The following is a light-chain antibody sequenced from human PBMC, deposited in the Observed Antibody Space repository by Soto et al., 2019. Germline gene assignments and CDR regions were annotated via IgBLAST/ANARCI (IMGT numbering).Light chain of an antibody. CDR3: LQGTHWPWT. CDR2: QVY. CDR1: QGLVYSDGNTF. V-gene: IGKV2-30*01. J-gene: IGKJ1*01. Sequence: DVVMTQSPLSLSVTLGQPASISCRSSQGLVYSDGNTFLNWFHQRPGQSPRRLIYQVYNRDSGVPDRFSGSGSGTDYTLTISRVAAEDVGIYYCLQGTHWPWTFGQGTKVEIK.